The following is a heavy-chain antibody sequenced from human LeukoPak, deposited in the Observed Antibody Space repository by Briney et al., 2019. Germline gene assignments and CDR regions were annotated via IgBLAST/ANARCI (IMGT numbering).Heavy chain of an antibody. CDR2: INPNSGGT. Sequence: ASVKVSCKASGYTFTGYHMHWVRQAPGQGLEWMGWINPNSGGTNYAQKFQGRVTMTRDTSISTAYMEPSRLRSDDTAVYYCARGSGYDEWIYYYYYGMDVWGQGTTVTVSS. D-gene: IGHD5-12*01. CDR1: GYTFTGYH. CDR3: ARGSGYDEWIYYYYYGMDV. J-gene: IGHJ6*02. V-gene: IGHV1-2*02.